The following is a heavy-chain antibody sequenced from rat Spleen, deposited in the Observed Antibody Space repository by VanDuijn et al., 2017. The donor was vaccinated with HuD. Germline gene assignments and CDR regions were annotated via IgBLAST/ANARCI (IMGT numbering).Heavy chain of an antibody. J-gene: IGHJ2*01. V-gene: IGHV5-46*01. CDR3: ARHPLLQWDYFDY. Sequence: EVQLVESGGDLVQPGRSVKLSCAASGFTFSSFPMAWVRQAPTRGLEWVASISYDGGSTNYRDSVKGRFTISRDNAKNTLYLQMESLRSEDTATYYCARHPLLQWDYFDYGGPGVMVTVSS. D-gene: IGHD1-1*01. CDR1: GFTFSSFP. CDR2: ISYDGGST.